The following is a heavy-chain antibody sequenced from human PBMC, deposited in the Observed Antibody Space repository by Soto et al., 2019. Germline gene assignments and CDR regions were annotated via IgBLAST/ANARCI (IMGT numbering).Heavy chain of an antibody. D-gene: IGHD1-1*01. J-gene: IGHJ5*02. CDR2: ISSASSLS. CDR3: ARVRGTLTRGWFDP. CDR1: GFTFSTSS. V-gene: IGHV3-21*01. Sequence: PSGTLRLSCVASGFTFSTSSLIRVRHTPGRGLEWVASISSASSLSYYSDPLNGRFTISRDNAKKSLFLQMSSLTVEDTAVYYCARVRGTLTRGWFDPWGQGTLVTVSS.